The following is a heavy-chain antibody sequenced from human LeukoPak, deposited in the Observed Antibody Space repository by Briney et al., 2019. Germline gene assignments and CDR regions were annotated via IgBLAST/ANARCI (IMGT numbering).Heavy chain of an antibody. D-gene: IGHD3-10*01. CDR1: GLTFSSYA. Sequence: PGGSLRLSCAASGLTFSSYAMSWVRQAPGKGLEWVSAISGSGGSTYYADSVKGRFTISRDNSKNTLYLQMNSLRAEDTAVYYCATRPADGSWYGVFDFWSRGTLVTVSS. V-gene: IGHV3-23*01. J-gene: IGHJ4*01. CDR2: ISGSGGST. CDR3: ATRPADGSWYGVFDF.